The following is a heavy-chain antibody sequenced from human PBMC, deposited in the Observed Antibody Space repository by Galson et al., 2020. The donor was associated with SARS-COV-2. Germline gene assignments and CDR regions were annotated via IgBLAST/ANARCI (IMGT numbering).Heavy chain of an antibody. CDR3: ARDSFIAAAGTASDY. V-gene: IGHV1-18*01. CDR1: GYTFTSYG. CDR2: ISAYHGNT. J-gene: IGHJ4*02. Sequence: GESLKISCKASGYTFTSYGISWVRQAPGQGLEWLGWISAYHGNTNYAQKLQGRVTMATDTSTSTAYMELRSLRSDATAVYYCARDSFIAAAGTASDYWGQGTLVTVSS. D-gene: IGHD6-13*01.